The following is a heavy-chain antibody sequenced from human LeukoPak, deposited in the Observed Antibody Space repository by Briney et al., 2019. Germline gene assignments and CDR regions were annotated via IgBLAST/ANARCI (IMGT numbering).Heavy chain of an antibody. Sequence: ASVRVSCKASGYTFTGHYMHWVRQAPGQGLGWMGWINPNNGDTYYAQKFQGRVTMTRDTSISTAYMELSRLTFDDTAVYYCATVHGNSWTSVRYWGQGTLVTVSS. CDR1: GYTFTGHY. CDR2: INPNNGDT. CDR3: ATVHGNSWTSVRY. V-gene: IGHV1-2*02. D-gene: IGHD6-13*01. J-gene: IGHJ4*02.